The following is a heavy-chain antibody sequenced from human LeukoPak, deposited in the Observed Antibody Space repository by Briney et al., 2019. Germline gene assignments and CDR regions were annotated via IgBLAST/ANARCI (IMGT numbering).Heavy chain of an antibody. CDR1: GFTFSSYS. Sequence: GGSLRLSCAASGFTFSSYSMNWVRQAPGKGLEWVSFISSSTSYISYADSVKGRFTISRDNAKSSLWLQMNSLRAEDTAVYYCARATNGRFDMWGQGTMVSVSS. CDR2: ISSSTSYI. D-gene: IGHD2-8*01. J-gene: IGHJ3*02. CDR3: ARATNGRFDM. V-gene: IGHV3-21*01.